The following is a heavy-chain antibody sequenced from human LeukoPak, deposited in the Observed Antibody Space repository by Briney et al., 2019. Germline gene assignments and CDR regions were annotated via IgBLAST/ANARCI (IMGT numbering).Heavy chain of an antibody. CDR1: GGSIRSGDYY. D-gene: IGHD4-17*01. Sequence: SETLSLTCTVSGGSIRSGDYYWTWVRQPPGKGLEWIAYIYKSGSSFSNPSLKSRLTISIDTSKNQFSLNLRSVTAADTAVYYCARVKSGTVTEPDFDYWGQGALVTVSS. CDR2: IYKSGSS. J-gene: IGHJ4*02. V-gene: IGHV4-30-4*01. CDR3: ARVKSGTVTEPDFDY.